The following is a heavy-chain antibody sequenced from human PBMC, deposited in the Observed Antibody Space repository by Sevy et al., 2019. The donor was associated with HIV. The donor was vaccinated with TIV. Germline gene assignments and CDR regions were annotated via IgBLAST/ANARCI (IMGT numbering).Heavy chain of an antibody. J-gene: IGHJ4*02. CDR1: GGTFSSYA. V-gene: IGHV1-69*06. Sequence: ASVKVSCKASGGTFSSYAISWVRQAPGQGLEWMGGIIPIFGTANYAQKFQGRVTITADKSTSTAYMELSSLRSEDTVVYYCARVIAARLDYWGQGTLVTVSS. D-gene: IGHD6-6*01. CDR2: IIPIFGTA. CDR3: ARVIAARLDY.